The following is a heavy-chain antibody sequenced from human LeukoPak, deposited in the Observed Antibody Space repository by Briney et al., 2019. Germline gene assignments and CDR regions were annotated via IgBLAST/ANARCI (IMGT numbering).Heavy chain of an antibody. J-gene: IGHJ4*02. CDR2: IYHSGST. CDR3: ARVKQWLGYFDY. V-gene: IGHV4-30-2*01. D-gene: IGHD6-19*01. CDR1: GVSISSGGYY. Sequence: SETLSLTCTVSGVSISSGGYYWSWIRQPPGKGLEWIGYIYHSGSTYYNPSLKSRVTISVDRSKNQFSLKLSSVTAADTAVYYCARVKQWLGYFDYWGQGTLVTVSS.